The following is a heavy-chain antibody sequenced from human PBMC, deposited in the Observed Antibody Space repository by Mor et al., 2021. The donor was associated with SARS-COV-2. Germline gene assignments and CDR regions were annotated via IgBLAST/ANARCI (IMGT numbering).Heavy chain of an antibody. V-gene: IGHV3-21*01. J-gene: IGHJ4*02. CDR3: AREAPGGDSGADYFDY. Sequence: GLEWVSSISSSSSYIYYADSVKGRFTISRDNAKNSLYLQMNSLRAEDTAVYYCAREAPGGDSGADYFDYWGQGTLVTVSS. CDR2: ISSSSSYI. D-gene: IGHD2-21*02.